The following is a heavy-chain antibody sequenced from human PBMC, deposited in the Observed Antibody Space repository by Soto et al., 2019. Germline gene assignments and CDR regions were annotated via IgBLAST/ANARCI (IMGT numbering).Heavy chain of an antibody. CDR1: GYSFDTYA. V-gene: IGHV1-18*01. CDR2: ISGYNGNT. J-gene: IGHJ6*02. Sequence: QVHLVQSGAEVKKPGASENVSCKASGYSFDTYAISWVRQAPGQGLEWVGWISGYNGNTNYAQKFQGRVTLTTDTSTKTAFMQLRSLTGDDTAVYYCAREYGMDIWGQGTTVTVSS. CDR3: AREYGMDI.